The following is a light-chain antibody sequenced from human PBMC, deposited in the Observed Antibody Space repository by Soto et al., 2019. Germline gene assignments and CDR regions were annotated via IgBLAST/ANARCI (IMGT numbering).Light chain of an antibody. V-gene: IGKV1-17*01. CDR3: LQHHSYPFT. CDR1: QVIANN. CDR2: AAS. Sequence: DIQMTQSPSSLSASVGDRVTLTCRASQVIANNLGWYQQKPGKAPKRLIFAASALEGGVPSRFSGSGSATEFTLTISSLQPEDFATYYCLQHHSYPFTFGQGTKVEIK. J-gene: IGKJ2*01.